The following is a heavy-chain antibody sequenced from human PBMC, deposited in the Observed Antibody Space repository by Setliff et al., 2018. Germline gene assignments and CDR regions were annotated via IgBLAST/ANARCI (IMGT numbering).Heavy chain of an antibody. CDR3: AHTKQQQWLVPFFFDF. D-gene: IGHD6-19*01. CDR2: INWNDDK. CDR1: GFSLSSSGVG. V-gene: IGHV2-5*01. J-gene: IGHJ4*02. Sequence: SGPTLVNPTQTLTLTCTFSGFSLSSSGVGVGWIRQPPGKALEWRALINWNDDKRYSPSLRTRLTITKDTSENQVVLAMTNMDPVGTATYYCAHTKQQQWLVPFFFDFWGQGTPVTVSS.